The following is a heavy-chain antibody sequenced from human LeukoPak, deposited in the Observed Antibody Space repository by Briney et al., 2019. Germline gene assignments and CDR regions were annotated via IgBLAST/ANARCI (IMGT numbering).Heavy chain of an antibody. V-gene: IGHV3-66*01. Sequence: GGSLRLSCAAAGFTVSSNYMSWVRQAPGKGLEWVSIIYSDGSTYYADSVKGRFTISRDNSRNTLYLQMNSLRAEDTAVYYCARVTFNYFGSGDAFDIWGQGTMVTVSS. CDR1: GFTVSSNY. J-gene: IGHJ3*02. CDR2: IYSDGST. CDR3: ARVTFNYFGSGDAFDI. D-gene: IGHD3-10*01.